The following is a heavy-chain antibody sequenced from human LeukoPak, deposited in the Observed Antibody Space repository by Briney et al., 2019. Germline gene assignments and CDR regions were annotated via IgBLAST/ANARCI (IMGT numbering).Heavy chain of an antibody. V-gene: IGHV3-30*02. D-gene: IGHD4-23*01. Sequence: QSGGSLRLSCAASGFTFSSYGMHWVRQAPGKGLEWVAFIRYDGSNKYYADSVKGRFTISRDNSKNTLYLQMNSLRAEDTAVYYCATNRWHLSDYWGQGTLVTVSS. J-gene: IGHJ4*02. CDR1: GFTFSSYG. CDR2: IRYDGSNK. CDR3: ATNRWHLSDY.